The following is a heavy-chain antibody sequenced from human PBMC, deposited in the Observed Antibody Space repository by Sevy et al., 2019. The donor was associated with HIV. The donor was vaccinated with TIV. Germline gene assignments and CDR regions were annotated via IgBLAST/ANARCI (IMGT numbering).Heavy chain of an antibody. D-gene: IGHD3-22*01. J-gene: IGHJ4*02. CDR3: ARGSHQYDSSGYHLDY. V-gene: IGHV3-30-3*01. CDR1: GFTFSSYA. CDR2: ISYDGSNK. Sequence: GGSLRLSCAASGFTFSSYAMHWVRQAPGKGLECVAVISYDGSNKYYVDSVKGRFTISRDNSKKTLYLQMNSLRAEDTAVYYCARGSHQYDSSGYHLDYWGQGTLVTVSS.